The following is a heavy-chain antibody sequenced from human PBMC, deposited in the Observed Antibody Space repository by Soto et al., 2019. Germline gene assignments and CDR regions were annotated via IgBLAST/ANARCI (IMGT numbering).Heavy chain of an antibody. J-gene: IGHJ4*02. D-gene: IGHD1-1*01. Sequence: PGGSLRLSCAVSGFTFSAYCMRWVRQAPGKGLTWVSRISDDGSTTNYADSVKGRFIISRDNTKNTPYLEMNTLRADESGLYYCARGPRVSSTGRGDHWGRGTLVTVSS. CDR2: ISDDGSTT. CDR3: ARGPRVSSTGRGDH. CDR1: GFTFSAYC. V-gene: IGHV3-74*01.